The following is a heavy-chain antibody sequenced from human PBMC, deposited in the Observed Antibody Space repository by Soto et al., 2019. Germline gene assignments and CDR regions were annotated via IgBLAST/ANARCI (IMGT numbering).Heavy chain of an antibody. Sequence: ASVNVSGEFSGYTFTSYCRSWGRDAPGQGLAWMGWISAYNGNTNYAQKLQGRVTMTTDTSTSTAYMELRSLRSDDTAVYYCARDIVVVPAAIPQVDNNWFDPWGQGTQVTVSS. CDR1: GYTFTSYC. CDR3: ARDIVVVPAAIPQVDNNWFDP. J-gene: IGHJ5*02. CDR2: ISAYNGNT. V-gene: IGHV1-18*01. D-gene: IGHD2-2*01.